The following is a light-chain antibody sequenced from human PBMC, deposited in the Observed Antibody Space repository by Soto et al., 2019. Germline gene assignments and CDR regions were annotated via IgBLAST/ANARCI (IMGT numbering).Light chain of an antibody. V-gene: IGLV2-14*01. CDR3: SSYRGSSTLYV. CDR2: EVN. J-gene: IGLJ1*01. CDR1: SNDVGTYNY. Sequence: QSVLTQPASVSGSPGQSITISCAGTSNDVGTYNYVSWYQQHPGKAPTLMIYEVNNRPSGVSNRFSGSKSDNTASLTISGLQAEDEADYYCSSYRGSSTLYVFGTGTKVTVL.